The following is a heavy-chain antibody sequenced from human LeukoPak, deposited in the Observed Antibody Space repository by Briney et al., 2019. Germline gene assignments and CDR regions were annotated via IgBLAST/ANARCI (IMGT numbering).Heavy chain of an antibody. V-gene: IGHV4-39*01. CDR3: ARNYGPHYDFWSGTYYYYMDV. Sequence: SQTLSLTCTVSGGSISSISYYWGWIRQPPGKGLEWIGSIYYSETTYNNPSLKGRVTISVDTSKNPFSLKLSSVTAADTAVYYCARNYGPHYDFWSGTYYYYMDVWGKGTTVTVSS. J-gene: IGHJ6*03. CDR2: IYYSETT. CDR1: GGSISSISYY. D-gene: IGHD3-3*01.